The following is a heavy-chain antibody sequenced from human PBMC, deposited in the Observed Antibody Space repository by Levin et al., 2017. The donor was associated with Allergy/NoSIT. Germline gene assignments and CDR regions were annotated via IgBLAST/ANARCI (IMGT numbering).Heavy chain of an antibody. CDR3: ASVLAFSYLYYMGV. CDR1: GFTFSSYG. CDR2: IWDDGYKK. V-gene: IGHV3-33*01. J-gene: IGHJ6*03. D-gene: IGHD3-3*02. Sequence: PGGSLRLSCAASGFTFSSYGMHWVRQAPGKGLEGVAVIWDDGYKKYYADPVKGRFTTSRDNSTNTLYLQMNSLRPEAPAGYYCASVLAFSYLYYMGVRGKGTTVAVSS.